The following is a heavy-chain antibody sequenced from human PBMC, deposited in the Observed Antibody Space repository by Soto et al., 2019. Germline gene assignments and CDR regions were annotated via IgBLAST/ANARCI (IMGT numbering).Heavy chain of an antibody. J-gene: IGHJ5*02. V-gene: IGHV2-5*02. CDR1: GFSLSTSGVG. CDR2: IYWDDDK. D-gene: IGHD6-19*01. CDR3: AHRPIVVAGTRGLAWFDP. Sequence: QITLKESGPTLVKPTQTLTLTCTFSGFSLSTSGVGVGWIRQPPGKALEWLAFIYWDDDKRYSPSLKSRLTITKDTSKNQVVLTMTNMDPVDTATYYCAHRPIVVAGTRGLAWFDPWGQGTLVTVSS.